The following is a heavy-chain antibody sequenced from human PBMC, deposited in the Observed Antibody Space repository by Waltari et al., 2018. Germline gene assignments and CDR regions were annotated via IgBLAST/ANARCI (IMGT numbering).Heavy chain of an antibody. V-gene: IGHV4-34*02. Sequence: QVRLQQWGAGVLKPSETLSLTCAIYSHSLNAYYWTWIRQFPGGELEWIGDINYSGSTNYNPSLKDRVTMSVDVSKNQFSLKMASLTAADTAMYYCARTYLYYGSGRSELDYWGRGTLVTVSS. CDR3: ARTYLYYGSGRSELDY. CDR2: INYSGST. CDR1: SHSLNAYY. J-gene: IGHJ4*02. D-gene: IGHD3-10*01.